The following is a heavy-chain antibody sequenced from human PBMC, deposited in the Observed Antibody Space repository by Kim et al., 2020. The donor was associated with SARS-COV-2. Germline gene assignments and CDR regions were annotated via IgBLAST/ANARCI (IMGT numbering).Heavy chain of an antibody. Sequence: NYNPSLKSRVTMSVDTSKNQFSLKLSSVTAADTAVYYCARNWDYYYGIDVWGQGTTVTVSS. CDR3: ARNWDYYYGIDV. D-gene: IGHD7-27*01. J-gene: IGHJ6*02. V-gene: IGHV4-4*07.